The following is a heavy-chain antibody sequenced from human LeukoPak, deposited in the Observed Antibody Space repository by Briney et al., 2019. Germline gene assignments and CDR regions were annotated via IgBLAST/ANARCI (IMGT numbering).Heavy chain of an antibody. CDR3: ARAGYSYGYEGNWFDP. J-gene: IGHJ5*02. V-gene: IGHV1-2*02. D-gene: IGHD5-18*01. CDR2: INPNSGGT. CDR1: GYTFTGYY. Sequence: GASVKVSCKASGYTFTGYYMHWVRQAPGQGPEWMGWINPNSGGTNYAQKFQGRVTMTRDTSIGTAYMELSRLRSDDTAVYYCARAGYSYGYEGNWFDPWGQGTLVTVSS.